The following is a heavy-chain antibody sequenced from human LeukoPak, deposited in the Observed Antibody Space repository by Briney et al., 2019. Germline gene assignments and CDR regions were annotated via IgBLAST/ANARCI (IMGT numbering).Heavy chain of an antibody. CDR3: AKGSLDTVVLPTARGLVDF. J-gene: IGHJ4*02. D-gene: IGHD2-2*03. Sequence: QTGGSLRLSCAASGFTFSSYAMSWVRQAPGKGLEWVSTISGSGGSTYYADSVKGRFTISRDNSKNTLYLQMNSLGAEDTAVYYCAKGSLDTVVLPTARGLVDFWGQGSLVTVSS. CDR2: ISGSGGST. V-gene: IGHV3-23*01. CDR1: GFTFSSYA.